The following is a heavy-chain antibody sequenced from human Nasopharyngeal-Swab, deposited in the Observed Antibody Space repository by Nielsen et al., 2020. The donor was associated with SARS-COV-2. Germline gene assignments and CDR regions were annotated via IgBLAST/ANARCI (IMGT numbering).Heavy chain of an antibody. CDR3: ARVGAYYYDSSGQKHWYFDL. CDR2: IYYSGST. Sequence: WIRQPPGKGLEWIGYIYYSGSTHYNPSLKSRVTISVDTSKNQFSLKLSSVTAADTAVYYCARVGAYYYDSSGQKHWYFDLWGRGTLVTVSS. V-gene: IGHV4-30-4*01. D-gene: IGHD3-22*01. J-gene: IGHJ2*01.